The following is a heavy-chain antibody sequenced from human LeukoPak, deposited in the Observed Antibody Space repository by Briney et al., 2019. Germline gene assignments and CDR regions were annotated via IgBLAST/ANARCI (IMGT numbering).Heavy chain of an antibody. CDR1: GGSISSGGYS. J-gene: IGHJ6*03. CDR2: IYYSGST. D-gene: IGHD6-19*01. CDR3: ARGPSYSSGFYYYYYMDV. V-gene: IGHV4-30-4*07. Sequence: PSETLSLTCAVSGGSISSGGYSWSWIRQPPGKGLEWIGYIYYSGSTYYNPSLKSRVTISVDTSKNQFSLRLSSVTAADTAVYYCARGPSYSSGFYYYYYMDVWGKGTTVTVSS.